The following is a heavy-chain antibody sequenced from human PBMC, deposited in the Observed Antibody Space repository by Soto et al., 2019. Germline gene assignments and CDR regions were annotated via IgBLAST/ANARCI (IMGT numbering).Heavy chain of an antibody. CDR2: IISVLGVT. CDR3: ARRRYCGADCYSKYYYGMDL. Sequence: QVQLVQSGAEVKKPGSSVKVSCRASGSTFSSYTVSWVRQAPGQGLEWLGRIISVLGVTNYAPKFKGSVTITADKSKTTVYMELSSLRSGDTAIYYCARRRYCGADCYSKYYYGMDLWGQGTTVTVSS. J-gene: IGHJ6*02. D-gene: IGHD2-21*02. CDR1: GSTFSSYT. V-gene: IGHV1-69*02.